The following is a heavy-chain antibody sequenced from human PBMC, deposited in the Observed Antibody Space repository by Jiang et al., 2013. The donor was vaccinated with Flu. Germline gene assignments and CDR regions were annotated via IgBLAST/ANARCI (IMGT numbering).Heavy chain of an antibody. Sequence: SGAEVKKPGASVKVSCKASGYTFTSYGISWVRQAPGQGLEWMGWISAYNGNTNYAQKLQGRVTMTTDTSTSTAYMELRSLRSDDTAVYYCAAPYSSSSEGGVGAFDIWGQGTMVTVSS. D-gene: IGHD6-6*01. CDR2: ISAYNGNT. J-gene: IGHJ3*02. CDR3: AAPYSSSSEGGVGAFDI. CDR1: GYTFTSYG. V-gene: IGHV1-18*01.